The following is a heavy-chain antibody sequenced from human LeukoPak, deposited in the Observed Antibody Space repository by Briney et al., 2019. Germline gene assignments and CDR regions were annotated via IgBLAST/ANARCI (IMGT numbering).Heavy chain of an antibody. CDR2: MNPNSGNP. CDR1: GYIFSDFD. V-gene: IGHV1-8*03. Sequence: ASVKLSCKASGYIFSDFDINWVRQASGQGLEWVAWMNPNSGNPAYAQEFQGRATVSGNISISTVHMELSSLRSDDTAMYYCARESVEDESYSSGYTEPFDYWGQGTLVTVSS. CDR3: ARESVEDESYSSGYTEPFDY. J-gene: IGHJ4*02. D-gene: IGHD3-22*01.